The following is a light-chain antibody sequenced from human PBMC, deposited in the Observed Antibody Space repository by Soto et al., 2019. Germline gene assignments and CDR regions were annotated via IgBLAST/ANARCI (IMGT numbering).Light chain of an antibody. V-gene: IGKV1-33*01. J-gene: IGKJ4*01. Sequence: DIQMTQSPSSLSASVGDRVTITCQASQDISNYLNWYQQKPGKAPKLLIYDASNLETGVPSRFSGSGSGIDFTFTISSLQPEDIATYYCQQYGNLPRTFGGGTKVDIK. CDR3: QQYGNLPRT. CDR1: QDISNY. CDR2: DAS.